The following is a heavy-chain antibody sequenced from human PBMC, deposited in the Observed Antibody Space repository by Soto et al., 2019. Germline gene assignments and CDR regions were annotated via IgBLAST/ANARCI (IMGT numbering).Heavy chain of an antibody. CDR3: ARDRAFCGGDCYPGYFDY. V-gene: IGHV3-21*05. CDR2: ISGTSSYT. D-gene: IGHD2-21*02. CDR1: GFSFSSYG. Sequence: PGGSLRLSCAASGFSFSSYGMHWVRQAPGKGLEWVSYISGTSSYTNYADSVKGRFTISRDNAKKSLYLDMSSLRAEDTAVYYCARDRAFCGGDCYPGYFDYWGRGILVTVSS. J-gene: IGHJ4*02.